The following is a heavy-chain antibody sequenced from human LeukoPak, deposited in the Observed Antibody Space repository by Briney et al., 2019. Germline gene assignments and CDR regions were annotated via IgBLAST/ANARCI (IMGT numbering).Heavy chain of an antibody. CDR2: ITGSGGST. CDR1: GFTFSSYA. Sequence: GGSLRLSCAASGFTFSSYAMSWVRQAPGKGLEWVSAITGSGGSTYYADSVKGRFTISRDNSKNTLYLQMNSLRAEDRAVYYCALSLQASMDVWGQGTTVTVSS. J-gene: IGHJ6*02. V-gene: IGHV3-23*01. CDR3: ALSLQASMDV.